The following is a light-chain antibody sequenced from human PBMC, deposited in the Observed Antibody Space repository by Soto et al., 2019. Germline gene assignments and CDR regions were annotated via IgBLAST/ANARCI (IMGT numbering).Light chain of an antibody. CDR2: GTS. J-gene: IGKJ2*01. V-gene: IGKV3-20*01. Sequence: EIVLTQSPGTLSLSPGERADLSCRASQSVSSTFLAWYQQKPGQAPRLLINGTSTRAAGIPDKFSGSGSGTDFPLTISRLEPEDVAVYYCQQYGNSLHTFGQGTKLEIK. CDR1: QSVSSTF. CDR3: QQYGNSLHT.